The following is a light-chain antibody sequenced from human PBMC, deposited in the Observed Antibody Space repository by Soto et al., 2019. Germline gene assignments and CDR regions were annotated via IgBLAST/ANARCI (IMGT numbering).Light chain of an antibody. Sequence: QSVLTQPPSVSGAPGQRVTISCTGSSSNIGAGYDVHWYQQLPGTAPKLLIYGNSNRPSGVPDRFSGSKSGTSASLAITGLLAEDEADYYCQSYDSRLSGWVFGGGTKLTVL. J-gene: IGLJ3*02. CDR2: GNS. CDR3: QSYDSRLSGWV. CDR1: SSNIGAGYD. V-gene: IGLV1-40*01.